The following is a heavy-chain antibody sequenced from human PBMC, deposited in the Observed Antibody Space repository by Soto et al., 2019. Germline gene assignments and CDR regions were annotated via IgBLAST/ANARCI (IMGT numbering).Heavy chain of an antibody. D-gene: IGHD2-2*02. CDR1: GYTFIDYS. CDR2: ISAANANT. Sequence: ASVKVSCKASGYTFIDYSMTWVREAPGQGLEWMGWISAANANTEYAQKFQGRVTMTIDTSTGTAYMELRSLRSDDTAMYFCAREGLTSGYTFAFWGQGTLVTVSS. V-gene: IGHV1-18*04. J-gene: IGHJ4*02. CDR3: AREGLTSGYTFAF.